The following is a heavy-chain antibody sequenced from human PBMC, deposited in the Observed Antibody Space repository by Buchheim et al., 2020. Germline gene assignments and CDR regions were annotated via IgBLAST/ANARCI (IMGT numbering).Heavy chain of an antibody. J-gene: IGHJ4*02. D-gene: IGHD3-22*01. Sequence: QVQLVESGGGVVQPGRSLRLSCAASGFTFSSYAMHWVRQAPGKGLEWVAVISYDGSNKYYADSVKGRFTISRDNSKNKLYLQMNSLRAEDTAVYYCARDVASDYYDSSGYYYFAYWGQGTL. CDR1: GFTFSSYA. CDR2: ISYDGSNK. CDR3: ARDVASDYYDSSGYYYFAY. V-gene: IGHV3-30-3*01.